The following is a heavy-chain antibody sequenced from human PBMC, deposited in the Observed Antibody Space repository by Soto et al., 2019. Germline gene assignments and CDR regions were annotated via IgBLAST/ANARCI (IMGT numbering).Heavy chain of an antibody. J-gene: IGHJ3*02. CDR3: ARAYDFWSGYVNDAFDI. Sequence: ASVKVSCKASGYTFTSHGGSWVRQAPGQGLEWMGWISAYKGNTNYAQKLQGRDTMTTDTSTSTAYMELRRLRSDDTAVYYCARAYDFWSGYVNDAFDIWGQGTMVTVSS. D-gene: IGHD3-3*01. V-gene: IGHV1-18*01. CDR2: ISAYKGNT. CDR1: GYTFTSHG.